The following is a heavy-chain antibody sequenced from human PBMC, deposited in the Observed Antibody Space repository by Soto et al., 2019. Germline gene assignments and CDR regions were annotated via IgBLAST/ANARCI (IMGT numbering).Heavy chain of an antibody. V-gene: IGHV1-69*01. CDR3: ASIPNYFLGDYNNYGMDV. Sequence: QVQLVQSGAEVKKPGSSVKVSCKASGGTFSSYAISWVRQAPGQGLEWMGWIIPIFGTANYAQKFRGRVTITADESTSTDYMELSSLRSEDTAVYYCASIPNYFLGDYNNYGMDVWGQGTTVTVSS. CDR2: IIPIFGTA. J-gene: IGHJ6*02. CDR1: GGTFSSYA. D-gene: IGHD1-7*01.